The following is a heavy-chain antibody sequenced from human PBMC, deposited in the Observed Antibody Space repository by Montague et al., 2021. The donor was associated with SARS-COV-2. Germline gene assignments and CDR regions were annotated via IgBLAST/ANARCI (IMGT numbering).Heavy chain of an antibody. CDR2: IKFDGSNM. D-gene: IGHD1-26*01. CDR3: VKWRGSQSEFDS. J-gene: IGHJ4*02. Sequence: SLRLSCAASGFTFSNYWMGWVRQAPGKGLEWAAHIKFDGSNMEYXXSLKGRFTISRDNAKSSVYLQMNSLRAEDTAVFYCVKWRGSQSEFDSWGQGALVTVSS. CDR1: GFTFSNYW. V-gene: IGHV3-7*01.